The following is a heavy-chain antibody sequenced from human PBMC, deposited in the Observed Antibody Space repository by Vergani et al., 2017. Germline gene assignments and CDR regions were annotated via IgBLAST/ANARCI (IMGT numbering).Heavy chain of an antibody. Sequence: EVQLVPSGAEVKKPGASLKISCKGSGYSFTSYWIGWVRQMPGKGLEWMGIIDPGDSDTRYSPSFQGQVTISAAKSISTAYLQRSSLKASDTAMYYCSRRNNWNYGLDWGQGTLVTVSS. CDR1: GYSFTSYW. J-gene: IGHJ4*02. D-gene: IGHD1-7*01. CDR3: SRRNNWNYGLD. CDR2: IDPGDSDT. V-gene: IGHV5-51*03.